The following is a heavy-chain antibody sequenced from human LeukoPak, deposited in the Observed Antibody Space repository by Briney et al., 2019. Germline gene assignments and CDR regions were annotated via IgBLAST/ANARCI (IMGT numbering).Heavy chain of an antibody. CDR2: IGTSTSYI. CDR3: AKGAEEGVVITAVYYYYMDV. Sequence: GGSLRLSCAASGFTFSTYIMNWVRQTPGKGLEWVSSIGTSTSYIYYADSVKGRFTISRDNAKNSLYLEMNSLRAEDTAVYYCAKGAEEGVVITAVYYYYMDVWGKGTTVTISS. V-gene: IGHV3-21*01. CDR1: GFTFSTYI. J-gene: IGHJ6*03. D-gene: IGHD3-22*01.